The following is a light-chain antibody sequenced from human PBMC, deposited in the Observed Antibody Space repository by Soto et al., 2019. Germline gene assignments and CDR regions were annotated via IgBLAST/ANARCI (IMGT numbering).Light chain of an antibody. CDR1: ESVIKY. J-gene: IGKJ5*01. CDR3: LQYCSSLPIT. Sequence: EIVLTQSPGTLSLSPGERATISCRASESVIKYLAWYQQKPGQAPRLLIHGASSSATGIPDRFSGSGSGTDFNLTINRLEPEDFAVYYCLQYCSSLPITFGQGTRLEIK. CDR2: GAS. V-gene: IGKV3-20*01.